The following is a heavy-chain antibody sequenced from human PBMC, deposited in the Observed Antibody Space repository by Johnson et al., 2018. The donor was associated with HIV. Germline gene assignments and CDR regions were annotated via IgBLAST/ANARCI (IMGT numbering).Heavy chain of an antibody. D-gene: IGHD1-26*01. V-gene: IGHV3-30*02. Sequence: QVQLVESGGGVVQPGRSLRLSCAASGFTFSNCAMHWVRQAPGKGLEWVAFIRYDGSNKYYADSVKGRFTISRDNSKNTLYLQMNSLRAEDTAVYYCARKWELLSAFDFWGQGTMLTVSS. CDR1: GFTFSNCA. CDR2: IRYDGSNK. CDR3: ARKWELLSAFDF. J-gene: IGHJ3*01.